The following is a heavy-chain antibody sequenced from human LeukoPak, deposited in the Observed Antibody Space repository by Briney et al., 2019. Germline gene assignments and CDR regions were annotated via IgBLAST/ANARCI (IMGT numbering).Heavy chain of an antibody. CDR3: ARLPYSSGWYSWFDP. Sequence: SETLSLTCTVPGGSISSSSYYWAWIRQPPGKGLEWIGNIYYSGSTYYNPSLKSRVTISVDTSKNQFSLKLSSVTAADTAVYYCARLPYSSGWYSWFDPWGQGTLVTVSS. CDR1: GGSISSSSYY. CDR2: IYYSGST. J-gene: IGHJ5*02. V-gene: IGHV4-39*01. D-gene: IGHD6-19*01.